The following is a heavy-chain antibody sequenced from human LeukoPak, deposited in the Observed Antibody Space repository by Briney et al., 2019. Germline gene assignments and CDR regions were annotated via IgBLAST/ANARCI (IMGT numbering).Heavy chain of an antibody. CDR1: GFTFSSYG. CDR2: ISYDGSNK. Sequence: GGSLRLSCAASGFTFSSYGMHWVRQAPGKGLEWVAVISYDGSNKYYADSVKGRFTISRDNSKNTLYLQMNSLRAEDTAVCYCAKARIAVAGINLDYYYGMDVWGQGTTVTVSS. V-gene: IGHV3-30*18. J-gene: IGHJ6*02. D-gene: IGHD6-19*01. CDR3: AKARIAVAGINLDYYYGMDV.